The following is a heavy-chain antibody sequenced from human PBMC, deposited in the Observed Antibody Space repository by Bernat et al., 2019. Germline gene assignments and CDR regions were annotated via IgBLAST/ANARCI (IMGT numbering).Heavy chain of an antibody. V-gene: IGHV3-23*01. CDR1: GFTFSSYA. D-gene: IGHD6-19*01. CDR3: AKDSGCSSGYSTEFDY. Sequence: EVQLLESGGGLVQPGGSLRLSCAASGFTFSSYAMSWVRQAPGKGLGWVSAISGSGGSTYYADSVKGRFTISRDNSKNTLYLQMNSLRAEDTAVYYCAKDSGCSSGYSTEFDYWGQGTLITVSS. J-gene: IGHJ4*02. CDR2: ISGSGGST.